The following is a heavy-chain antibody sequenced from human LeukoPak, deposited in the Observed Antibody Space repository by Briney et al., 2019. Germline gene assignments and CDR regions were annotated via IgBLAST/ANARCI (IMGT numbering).Heavy chain of an antibody. CDR1: GFIFSNYA. J-gene: IGHJ4*02. D-gene: IGHD6-6*01. CDR3: AKAIHSSSPGVVDY. CDR2: IRYDGSNK. Sequence: GGSLRLSCAASGFIFSNYAMHWVRQAPGKGLERVTFIRYDGSNKYYAESVKGRFTISRDNSKNTLYLQMNSLRAEDTAVYYCAKAIHSSSPGVVDYWGQGTLVTVSS. V-gene: IGHV3-30*02.